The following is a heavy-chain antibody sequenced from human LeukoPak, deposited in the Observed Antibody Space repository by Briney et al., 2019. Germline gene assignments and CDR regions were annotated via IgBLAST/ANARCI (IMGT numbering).Heavy chain of an antibody. Sequence: KASETLSLTCTVSGGSIRTSRPYWGWIRQSPGKGLEWIGSVYYVGNAYYRPSLLSRATISIDTSKTHISLRLTSVTAADTAVYYCATHEEGGYFESWGQGALVTVSS. J-gene: IGHJ5*01. CDR1: GGSIRTSRPY. CDR2: VYYVGNA. D-gene: IGHD3-10*01. V-gene: IGHV4-39*02. CDR3: ATHEEGGYFES.